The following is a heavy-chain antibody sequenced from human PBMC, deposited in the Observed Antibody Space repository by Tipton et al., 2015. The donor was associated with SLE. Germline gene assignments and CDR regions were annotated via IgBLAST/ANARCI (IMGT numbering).Heavy chain of an antibody. J-gene: IGHJ3*02. CDR3: ARGPPYDYIWESYRMDVFDI. V-gene: IGHV1-2*02. CDR2: INPNSGGT. Sequence: QSGPEVKKPGASVKVSCKASGYTFTGYYMHWVRQAPGQGLEWMGWINPNSGGTNYAQKFQGRVTMTRDTSISTAHMELRSLRSDDTAVYFCARGPPYDYIWESYRMDVFDIWGQGTMVTVSS. D-gene: IGHD3-16*02. CDR1: GYTFTGYY.